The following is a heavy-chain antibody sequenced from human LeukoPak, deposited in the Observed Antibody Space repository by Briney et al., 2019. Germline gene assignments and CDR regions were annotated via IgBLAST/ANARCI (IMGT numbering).Heavy chain of an antibody. D-gene: IGHD2-15*01. CDR1: GYSFTSYW. CDR2: SYPGDSDT. J-gene: IGHJ3*02. CDR3: ARRGGGDCSGGTCYDAFDI. Sequence: GESLKISCKGSGYSFTSYWIGWVRQMPGKGLEWRGISYPGDSDTRYSPSFQGQVTISADKSISTAYLQWSSLKASDSAIYYCARRGGGDCSGGTCYDAFDIWGQGTMVTVSS. V-gene: IGHV5-51*01.